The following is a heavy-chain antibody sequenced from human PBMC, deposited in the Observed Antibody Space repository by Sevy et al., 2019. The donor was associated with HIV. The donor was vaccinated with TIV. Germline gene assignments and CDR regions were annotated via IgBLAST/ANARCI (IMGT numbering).Heavy chain of an antibody. CDR2: IYYSGST. D-gene: IGHD6-13*01. Sequence: SETLSLTCTVSGGSINNYFWSWIRQPPGKGLEWIGYIYYSGSTNYNHSLKSRVTISVDTSKTQFSLKLTSVTAADTAVYDCARESIAAIGDFDYWGQGTLVTVSS. V-gene: IGHV4-59*01. J-gene: IGHJ4*02. CDR3: ARESIAAIGDFDY. CDR1: GGSINNYF.